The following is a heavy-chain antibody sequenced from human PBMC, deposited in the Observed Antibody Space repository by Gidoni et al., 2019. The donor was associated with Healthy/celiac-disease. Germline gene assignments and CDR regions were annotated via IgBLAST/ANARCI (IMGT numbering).Heavy chain of an antibody. V-gene: IGHV4-34*01. CDR1: GGSFSGYY. Sequence: QVQLQQWGAGLLKPSETLSLTCAVYGGSFSGYYWIWIRQPPGKGLGGIGEINHSGSTNYNPALKSRVTISVDTSKNQFSLKLSSVTAADTAVYYCARQFTYYDSSGYYYWFDPWGQGTLVTVSS. CDR2: INHSGST. CDR3: ARQFTYYDSSGYYYWFDP. J-gene: IGHJ5*02. D-gene: IGHD3-22*01.